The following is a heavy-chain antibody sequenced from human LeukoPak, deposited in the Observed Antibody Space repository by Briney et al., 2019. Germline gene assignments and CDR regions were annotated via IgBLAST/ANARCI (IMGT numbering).Heavy chain of an antibody. Sequence: GGSLRLSCAASGFTFSSYWMHWVRQAPGKGLVWVSRINSDGSSTNYADSVKGRFTISRDNAKNTLYLKMNSLRAEDTAVYYCASAGKSVQLDKRDTFDIWGEGTMVTVSS. CDR1: GFTFSSYW. J-gene: IGHJ3*02. CDR2: INSDGSST. CDR3: ASAGKSVQLDKRDTFDI. D-gene: IGHD1-1*01. V-gene: IGHV3-74*01.